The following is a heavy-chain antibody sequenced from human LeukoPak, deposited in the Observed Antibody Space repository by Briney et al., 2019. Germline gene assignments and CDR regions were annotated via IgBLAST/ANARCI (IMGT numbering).Heavy chain of an antibody. CDR1: GDSVSSNSAA. CDR3: ARAGYSSSWDYYYYGMDV. J-gene: IGHJ6*02. CDR2: TYYRSKWYN. V-gene: IGHV6-1*01. D-gene: IGHD6-13*01. Sequence: SQTLSLTCAISGDSVSSNSAAWNWIRQAPSRGLEWLGRTYYRSKWYNDYAVSVKSRITINPDTSKNQFSLQLNSVTPEDTAVYYCARAGYSSSWDYYYYGMDVWGQGTTVTVSS.